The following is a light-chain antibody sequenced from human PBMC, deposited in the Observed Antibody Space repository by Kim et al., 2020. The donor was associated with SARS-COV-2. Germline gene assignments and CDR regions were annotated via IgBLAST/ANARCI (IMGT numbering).Light chain of an antibody. Sequence: LPPGPTAPLAGRAVQSVSSNLAWYQHQPSQAPRLLIEGASTRATGMPARFSVSLSETEFTLTISCLQSEDFAVYYCRQYNNWPLTFGGGTKVDIK. CDR3: RQYNNWPLT. V-gene: IGKV3-15*01. CDR1: QSVSSN. CDR2: GAS. J-gene: IGKJ4*01.